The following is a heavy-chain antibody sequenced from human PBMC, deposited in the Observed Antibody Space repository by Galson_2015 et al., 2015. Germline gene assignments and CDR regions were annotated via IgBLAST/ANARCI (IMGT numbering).Heavy chain of an antibody. Sequence: PALVKPTQTLTLTCTFSGFSLSTSGMRVSWIRQPPGKALEWLARIDWDDGKFYSTSLKTRLTISKDTSKNQVVLTMTNMDPVDTATYYCARTPYSSGCPDYWGQGTLVTVSS. V-gene: IGHV2-70*04. J-gene: IGHJ4*02. D-gene: IGHD6-19*01. CDR1: GFSLSTSGMR. CDR2: IDWDDGK. CDR3: ARTPYSSGCPDY.